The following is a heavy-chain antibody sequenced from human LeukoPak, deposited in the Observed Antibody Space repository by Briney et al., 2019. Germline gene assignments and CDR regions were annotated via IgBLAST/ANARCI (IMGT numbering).Heavy chain of an antibody. J-gene: IGHJ4*02. CDR2: INHSGST. CDR1: GGSFSGYY. Sequence: PETLSLTCAVYGGSFSGYYWSWIRQPPGKGLEWIGEINHSGSTNYNPSLKRRVTISVDTSKNQFSLKLSSVTAADTAVYYCARRRYWSSTSCLWGVEYWGQGTLVTVSS. V-gene: IGHV4-34*01. D-gene: IGHD2-2*01. CDR3: ARRRYWSSTSCLWGVEY.